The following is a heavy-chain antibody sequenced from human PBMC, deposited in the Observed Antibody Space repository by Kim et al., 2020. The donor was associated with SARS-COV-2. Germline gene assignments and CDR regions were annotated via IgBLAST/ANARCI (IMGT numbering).Heavy chain of an antibody. Sequence: FYNPSLTSRVTLSVDTSKNEFSLKVTSVTAADTAVYYCSRQGAALHLYFDLWGRGTLVTVSS. D-gene: IGHD1-26*01. CDR3: SRQGAALHLYFDL. V-gene: IGHV4-39*01. J-gene: IGHJ2*01.